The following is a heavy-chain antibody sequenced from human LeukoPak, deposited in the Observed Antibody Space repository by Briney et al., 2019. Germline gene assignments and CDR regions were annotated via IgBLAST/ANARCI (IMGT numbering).Heavy chain of an antibody. CDR3: ARRGWAAMSTTRYFDY. D-gene: IGHD5-18*01. CDR1: GFTFSSYA. Sequence: PGRSLRLSCAASGFTFSSYAMHWVRQAPGKGLEWAAVISYDGSNKYYADSVKGRFTISRDNSKNTLYLQMNSLRAEDTAVYYCARRGWAAMSTTRYFDYWGQGTLVTVSS. CDR2: ISYDGSNK. V-gene: IGHV3-30*04. J-gene: IGHJ4*02.